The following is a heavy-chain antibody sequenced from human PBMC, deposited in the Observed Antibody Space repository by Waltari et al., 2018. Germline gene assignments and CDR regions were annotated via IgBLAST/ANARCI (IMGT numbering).Heavy chain of an antibody. V-gene: IGHV1-3*01. D-gene: IGHD6-19*01. CDR3: VRGIAVAGAQAREGYWFDP. Sequence: QVQLVQSGAEVKKPGASVKASCQASGYTFTSYAMHWVRQAPGQRLEWMGWINAGNGNTKYSQKFQGRVTITRDTSASTAYMELSSLRSEDTAVYYCVRGIAVAGAQAREGYWFDPWGQGTLVTVSS. J-gene: IGHJ5*02. CDR1: GYTFTSYA. CDR2: INAGNGNT.